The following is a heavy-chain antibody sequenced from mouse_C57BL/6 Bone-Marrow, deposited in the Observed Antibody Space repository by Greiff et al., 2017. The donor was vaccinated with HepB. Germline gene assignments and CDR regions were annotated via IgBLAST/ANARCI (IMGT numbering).Heavy chain of an antibody. D-gene: IGHD1-1*01. V-gene: IGHV1-26*01. J-gene: IGHJ3*01. CDR3: ARSPLYYGSSPFSY. CDR1: GYTFTDYY. Sequence: EVQLQQSGPELVKPGASVKISCKASGYTFTDYYMNWVKQSHGKSLEWIGDINPNNGGTSYNQKFKGKATLTVDKSSSTAYMELRSLTSEDSAVYYCARSPLYYGSSPFSYWGQGTLVTVSA. CDR2: INPNNGGT.